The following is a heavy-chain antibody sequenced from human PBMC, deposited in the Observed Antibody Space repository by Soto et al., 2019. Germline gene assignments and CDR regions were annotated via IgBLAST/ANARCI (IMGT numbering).Heavy chain of an antibody. V-gene: IGHV3-23*01. CDR3: AKDLYSSGWNWFDP. CDR1: GVPFINYA. J-gene: IGHJ5*02. Sequence: GGSLRLCCAASGVPFINYAMSWVRQAPGKGLEWVSAISGSGGSTYYADSVKGRFTISRDNSKNTLYLQMNSLRAEDTAVYYCAKDLYSSGWNWFDPWGQGTLVTVSS. D-gene: IGHD6-19*01. CDR2: ISGSGGST.